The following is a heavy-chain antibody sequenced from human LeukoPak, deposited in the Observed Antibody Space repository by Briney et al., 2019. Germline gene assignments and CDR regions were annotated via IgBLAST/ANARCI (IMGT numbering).Heavy chain of an antibody. D-gene: IGHD2-21*02. Sequence: GRSLRLSCAASGFTFSSYGMHWVRQAPGKGLEWVAVIWYDGSNKYCADSAKGRFTISRDNSKNTLYLQMNSLRAEDTAVYYCASVYNPPYCGGDCYRPGYFQHWGQGTLVTVSS. CDR1: GFTFSSYG. V-gene: IGHV3-33*01. J-gene: IGHJ1*01. CDR2: IWYDGSNK. CDR3: ASVYNPPYCGGDCYRPGYFQH.